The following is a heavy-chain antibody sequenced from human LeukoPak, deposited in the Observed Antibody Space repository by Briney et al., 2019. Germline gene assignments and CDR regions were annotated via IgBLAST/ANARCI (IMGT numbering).Heavy chain of an antibody. Sequence: SETLSLTCTVSGGSISSSSYYWGWIRQPPGKGLEWIGSIYYSGSTYYNPSLKSRVTISVDTSKNQFSLKLSSVTAADTAVYYCARGPEIAAGDYWGQGTLVTVSS. D-gene: IGHD6-13*01. CDR3: ARGPEIAAGDY. CDR1: GGSISSSSYY. J-gene: IGHJ4*02. CDR2: IYYSGST. V-gene: IGHV4-39*07.